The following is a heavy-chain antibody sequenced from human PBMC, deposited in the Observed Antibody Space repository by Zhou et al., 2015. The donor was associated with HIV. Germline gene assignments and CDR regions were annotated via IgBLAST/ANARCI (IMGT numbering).Heavy chain of an antibody. V-gene: IGHV1-69*01. Sequence: QVQLVQSGAEVKKPGSSVKVSCKASGGTFNNNPFNWVRQAPGQGLEWMGGIIPMFGAANYAQKFKGRVTITADESTSTAYIELTSLRSEDTAVYYCARSARGGMVRQMWYFDNWGQGTGSPSPQ. J-gene: IGHJ4*02. CDR1: GGTFNNNP. D-gene: IGHD1-26*01. CDR3: ARSARGGMVRQMWYFDN. CDR2: IIPMFGAA.